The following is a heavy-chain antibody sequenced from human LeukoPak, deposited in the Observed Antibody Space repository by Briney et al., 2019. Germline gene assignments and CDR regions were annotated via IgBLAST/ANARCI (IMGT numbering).Heavy chain of an antibody. CDR2: ISGSGGYT. J-gene: IGHJ2*01. CDR1: GFTFSSYG. V-gene: IGHV3-23*01. Sequence: GGSLRLSCAASGFTFSSYGMNWVRQAPGKGLEWVSGISGSGGYTYYADSVKGRFTISRDNSKNTLYLQMNSLRAEDTAVYYCAKVGEQNTSGYYFRYFDLWGRGTLVTVSS. CDR3: AKVGEQNTSGYYFRYFDL. D-gene: IGHD3-22*01.